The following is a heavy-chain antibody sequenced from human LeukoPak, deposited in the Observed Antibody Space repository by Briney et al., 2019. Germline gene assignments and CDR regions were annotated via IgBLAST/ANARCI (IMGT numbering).Heavy chain of an antibody. J-gene: IGHJ4*02. V-gene: IGHV3-72*01. CDR3: ASIRGILGY. D-gene: IGHD1-26*01. CDR2: IKNKANSYNT. Sequence: PGGSLRLSCAASGFTFSDHFMDWVRQAPGKGLEWVGRIKNKANSYNTQYAAAMEGRFTISRDDSKNSLYLQMSSLKTEDTAMYYCASIRGILGYWGQGTVVTVSS. CDR1: GFTFSDHF.